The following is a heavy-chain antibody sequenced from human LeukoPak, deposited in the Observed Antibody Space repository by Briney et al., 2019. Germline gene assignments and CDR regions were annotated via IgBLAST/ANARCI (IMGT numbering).Heavy chain of an antibody. D-gene: IGHD6-19*01. CDR1: GGSFSGYY. Sequence: SETLSLTCAVYGGSFSGYYWSWIRQPPHKGLEWIGEIHHSGSSNYNPSLESRVIISLDGSKNLLSLELSSVTAADTAVYYCVRHSGWYFGYWGQGTLVTVSS. CDR3: VRHSGWYFGY. V-gene: IGHV4-34*01. J-gene: IGHJ4*02. CDR2: IHHSGSS.